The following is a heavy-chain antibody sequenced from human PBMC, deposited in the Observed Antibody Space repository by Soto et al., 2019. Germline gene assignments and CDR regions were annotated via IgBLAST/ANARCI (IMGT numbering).Heavy chain of an antibody. D-gene: IGHD5-12*01. CDR2: INPNNGDT. CDR1: GYTFTGYY. V-gene: IGHV1-2*02. CDR3: ARHSGYDYVFDY. Sequence: QVQLVQSGAEVKKPGASVKVSCKASGYTFTGYYIHWVRQAPGQGLEWMGWINPNNGDTNYARKLQRRVTMTRDTSTSTAYMEMSSLTFDDTAVYYCARHSGYDYVFDYWGQGTLVTVSS. J-gene: IGHJ4*02.